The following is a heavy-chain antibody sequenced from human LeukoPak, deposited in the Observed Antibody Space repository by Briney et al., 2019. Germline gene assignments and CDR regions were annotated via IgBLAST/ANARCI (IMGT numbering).Heavy chain of an antibody. CDR2: ISSSGSTI. J-gene: IGHJ6*03. CDR3: ARAFQELPQLYYYYYMDV. D-gene: IGHD6-13*01. CDR1: GFTFSSYE. Sequence: GVSLRLSCAASGFTFSSYEMNWVRQAPGKGLEWVSYISSSGSTIYYADSVKGRFTISRDNAKNSLYLQMNSLRAEDTAVYYCARAFQELPQLYYYYYMDVWGKGTTVTVSS. V-gene: IGHV3-48*03.